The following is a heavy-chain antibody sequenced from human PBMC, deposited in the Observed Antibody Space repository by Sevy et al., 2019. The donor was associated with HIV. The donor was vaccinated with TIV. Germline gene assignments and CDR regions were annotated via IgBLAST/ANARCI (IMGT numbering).Heavy chain of an antibody. Sequence: GGSLRLSCAASGFTFSSYWMHWVRQAPGKGLVWVSRINSDGSSTSYADSVKGRFTISGDNAKNTLYLQMNSLRAEDTAVYYCAREDTAMVSPLDYWGQGTLVTVSS. CDR1: GFTFSSYW. CDR2: INSDGSST. J-gene: IGHJ4*02. D-gene: IGHD5-18*01. V-gene: IGHV3-74*01. CDR3: AREDTAMVSPLDY.